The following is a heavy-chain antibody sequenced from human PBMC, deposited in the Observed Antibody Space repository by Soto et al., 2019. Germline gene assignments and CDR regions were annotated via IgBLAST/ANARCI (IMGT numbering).Heavy chain of an antibody. V-gene: IGHV3-33*01. CDR1: GFTFSSYG. D-gene: IGHD1-26*01. CDR2: IWYDGSNK. J-gene: IGHJ4*02. Sequence: QVQLVESGGGVVQPGRSLRLSCAASGFTFSSYGMHWVRQAPGKGLEWVAVIWYDGSNKYYADSVKGRFTISRDNSKNKLHRQMTSRGAEATAVCYCASGGGSDYFDHWGQGTVVTLSS. CDR3: ASGGGSDYFDH.